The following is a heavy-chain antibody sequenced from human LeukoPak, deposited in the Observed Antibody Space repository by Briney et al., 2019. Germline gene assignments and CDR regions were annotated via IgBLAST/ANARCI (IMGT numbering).Heavy chain of an antibody. CDR2: IYYSGST. J-gene: IGHJ4*02. CDR3: ARDGQTTAGFGY. V-gene: IGHV4-31*03. D-gene: IGHD1-14*01. CDR1: GGSISSGGYY. Sequence: PSETLSLTCTVSGGSISSGGYYWSWIRQHPGKGLEWIGYIYYSGSTYYNPSLKSRVTISVDTSKNQFSLKLSSVTAADTAVYYCARDGQTTAGFGYWGQGTLVTVSS.